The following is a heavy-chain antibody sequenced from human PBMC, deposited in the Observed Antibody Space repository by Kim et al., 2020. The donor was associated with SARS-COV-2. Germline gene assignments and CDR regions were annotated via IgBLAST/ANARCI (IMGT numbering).Heavy chain of an antibody. V-gene: IGHV4-59*01. J-gene: IGHJ5*02. CDR3: ARAVVVPAAQGFWFDP. CDR2: IYYSGST. CDR1: GGSISSYY. Sequence: SETLSLTCTVSGGSISSYYWSWIRQPPGKGLEWIGYIYYSGSTNYNPSLKSRVTISVDTSKNQFSLKLSYVTAADTAVYYCARAVVVPAAQGFWFDPWGQGTLVTVSS. D-gene: IGHD2-2*01.